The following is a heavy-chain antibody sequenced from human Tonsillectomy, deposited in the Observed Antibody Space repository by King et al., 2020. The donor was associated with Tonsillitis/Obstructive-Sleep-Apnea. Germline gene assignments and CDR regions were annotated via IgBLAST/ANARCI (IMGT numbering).Heavy chain of an antibody. Sequence: VQLVQSGAEVKKPGSSVKVSCKASGGTFNSYAIGWVRQAPGQGLEWMGRIIPMLGIANYAQKLQGRVTITADKSTSTAYMELSSLRSEDTAVYYCARGDYYYSTGYYYVSYWFDPWGQGTLVTVSS. CDR3: ARGDYYYSTGYYYVSYWFDP. D-gene: IGHD3-22*01. CDR2: IIPMLGIA. V-gene: IGHV1-69*09. CDR1: GGTFNSYA. J-gene: IGHJ5*02.